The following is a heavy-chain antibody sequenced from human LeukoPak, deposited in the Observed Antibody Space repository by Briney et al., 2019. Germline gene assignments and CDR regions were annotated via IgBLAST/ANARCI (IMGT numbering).Heavy chain of an antibody. D-gene: IGHD3-10*01. V-gene: IGHV1-18*01. CDR1: GYTFTSYG. Sequence: ASVKVSCKASGYTFTSYGISWVRQAPGQGLEWMGWISAYNGNTNYAQKLQGRVTMTTDTSTSTAYMELRSLRSDDTAVYYCARENYGIPAYYFDYWGQGTLVTVSS. CDR2: ISAYNGNT. CDR3: ARENYGIPAYYFDY. J-gene: IGHJ4*02.